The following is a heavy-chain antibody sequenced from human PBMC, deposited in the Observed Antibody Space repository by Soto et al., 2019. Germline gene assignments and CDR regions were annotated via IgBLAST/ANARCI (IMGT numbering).Heavy chain of an antibody. CDR3: ARGYCSGGSCYSPGTYYYYYGMDV. CDR2: IIPIFGTA. Sequence: ASVKVSCKASGGTFSSYAISWVRQAPGQGLEWMGGIIPIFGTANYAQKFQGRVTITADESTSTAYMELSSLRSEDTAVYYCARGYCSGGSCYSPGTYYYYYGMDVWGQGTTVTVSS. CDR1: GGTFSSYA. D-gene: IGHD2-15*01. J-gene: IGHJ6*02. V-gene: IGHV1-69*13.